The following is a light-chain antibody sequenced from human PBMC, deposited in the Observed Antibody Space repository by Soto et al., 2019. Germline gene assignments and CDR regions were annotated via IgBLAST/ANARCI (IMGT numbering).Light chain of an antibody. CDR1: QSVGSH. CDR3: QHRTNWPPVT. CDR2: DAS. Sequence: EIVLTQSPATLSLSPGERAALSCRASQSVGSHLAWYQQKPGQPPRLLIYDASNRATGIPARFSGSGSGTDFTLTISSLAPEDFAVYYCQHRTNWPPVTFGQGTRLEIK. J-gene: IGKJ5*01. V-gene: IGKV3-11*01.